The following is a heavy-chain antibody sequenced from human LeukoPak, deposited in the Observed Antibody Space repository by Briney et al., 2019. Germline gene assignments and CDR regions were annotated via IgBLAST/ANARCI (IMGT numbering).Heavy chain of an antibody. CDR1: GYTFTIYD. V-gene: IGHV1-8*01. CDR2: MNPNSGNT. D-gene: IGHD2-2*02. Sequence: ASVKVSFKASGYTFTIYDIHWVRQATGQGLEWMGWMNPNSGNTGYAQKFQGRVTMTRNTSISTAYMELSSLRSEDTAVYYCARGRVPAAIDYYYGMDVWGQGTTVTVSS. J-gene: IGHJ6*02. CDR3: ARGRVPAAIDYYYGMDV.